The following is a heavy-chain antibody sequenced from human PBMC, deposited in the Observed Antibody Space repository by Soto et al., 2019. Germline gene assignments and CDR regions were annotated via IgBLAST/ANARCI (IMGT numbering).Heavy chain of an antibody. Sequence: LEESLKIYCLGPGYSFTSNWIRWVRQMPGKGLEWMGIINPADSDIKYSPSFQGSVTISADKSIGTDYLQWSSLKAPDPAMYYCTMNERGDGSGKIDLWGQGTLVTRS. D-gene: IGHD3-10*01. CDR1: GYSFTSNW. J-gene: IGHJ4*02. V-gene: IGHV5-51*01. CDR3: TMNERGDGSGKIDL. CDR2: INPADSDI.